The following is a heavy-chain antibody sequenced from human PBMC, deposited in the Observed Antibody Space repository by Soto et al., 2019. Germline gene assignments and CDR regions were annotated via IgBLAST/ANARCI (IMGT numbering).Heavy chain of an antibody. CDR3: ARLASLGHPYYFGMDV. CDR1: GFTFSDYY. V-gene: IGHV3-11*01. J-gene: IGHJ6*02. Sequence: PGGSLRLSCVASGFTFSDYYMTWIRQAPGKGLEWVSYISSNGVAMYYGDSVKGRFTISRDDAENSLHLQMNSLRAGDTAVYYCARLASLGHPYYFGMDVWGQGTTVTVSS. CDR2: ISSNGVAM.